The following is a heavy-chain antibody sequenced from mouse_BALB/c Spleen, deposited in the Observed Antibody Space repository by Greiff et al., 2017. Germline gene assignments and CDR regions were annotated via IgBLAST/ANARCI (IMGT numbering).Heavy chain of an antibody. CDR1: GFTFSSYT. V-gene: IGHV5-12-2*01. J-gene: IGHJ4*01. D-gene: IGHD2-1*01. Sequence: EVQLVESGGGLVQPGGSLKLSCAASGFTFSSYTMSWVRQTPEKRLEWVAYISNGGGSTYYPDTVKGRFTISRDNAKNTLYLQMSSLKSEDTAMYYCARQGNYGNYPFYAMDYWGQGTSVTVSS. CDR3: ARQGNYGNYPFYAMDY. CDR2: ISNGGGST.